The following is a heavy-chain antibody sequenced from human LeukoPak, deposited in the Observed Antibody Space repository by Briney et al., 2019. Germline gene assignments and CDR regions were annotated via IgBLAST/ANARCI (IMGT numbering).Heavy chain of an antibody. D-gene: IGHD1-26*01. J-gene: IGHJ4*02. Sequence: GGSLRLSCTASGFTFSTYWMSWVRQAPGKGLEWVANIKQDGSAKYYVDSVKGRFTIPRDNPRNSLYLQMNSLRAEDTAVYYCAREGSTIGRHYLDYWGQGTLVTVSS. V-gene: IGHV3-7*05. CDR1: GFTFSTYW. CDR2: IKQDGSAK. CDR3: AREGSTIGRHYLDY.